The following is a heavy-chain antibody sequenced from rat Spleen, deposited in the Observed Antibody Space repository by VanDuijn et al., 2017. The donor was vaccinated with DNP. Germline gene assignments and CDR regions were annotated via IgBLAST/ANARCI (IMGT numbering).Heavy chain of an antibody. Sequence: EVQLVESGGGLVQPGRSLKLSCAASGFTFSDYNMAWVRQAPKKGLEWVATIIYDGSRTHYRDSVKGRFTISRDNAKSTLYLQMDNLRSEDTATFYCATHLHTYLGSYFDYWGQGVMVTVSS. CDR2: IIYDGSRT. D-gene: IGHD2-1*01. CDR1: GFTFSDYN. CDR3: ATHLHTYLGSYFDY. V-gene: IGHV5S10*01. J-gene: IGHJ2*01.